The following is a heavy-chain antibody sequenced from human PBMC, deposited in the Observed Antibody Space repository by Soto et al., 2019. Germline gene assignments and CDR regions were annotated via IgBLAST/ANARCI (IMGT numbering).Heavy chain of an antibody. CDR1: GGSFSSGSYY. D-gene: IGHD3-3*01. Sequence: LSLTCTVSGGSFSSGSYYWSWIRQPPGKGLEWIGYIYYSGSTNYNPSLKSRVTISVDTSKNQFSLKLSSVTAADTAVYYCARDFWSGWGYYYGMDVWGQGTTVTVSS. J-gene: IGHJ6*02. V-gene: IGHV4-61*01. CDR3: ARDFWSGWGYYYGMDV. CDR2: IYYSGST.